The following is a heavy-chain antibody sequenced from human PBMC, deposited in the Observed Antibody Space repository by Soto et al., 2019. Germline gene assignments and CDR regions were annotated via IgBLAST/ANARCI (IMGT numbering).Heavy chain of an antibody. CDR2: IYWDDDK. CDR3: AHRLGGIGVAGTFDY. Sequence: QITLKESGPTLVKPTQTLTLTCTFSGFSLSTSGVGVGWIRQPPGKALEWLALIYWDDDKRYSPSLKSRLTITKDTSKNQVVLTMTNMDPVDTAPYYCAHRLGGIGVAGTFDYWGQGTLVTVSS. J-gene: IGHJ4*02. V-gene: IGHV2-5*02. CDR1: GFSLSTSGVG. D-gene: IGHD6-19*01.